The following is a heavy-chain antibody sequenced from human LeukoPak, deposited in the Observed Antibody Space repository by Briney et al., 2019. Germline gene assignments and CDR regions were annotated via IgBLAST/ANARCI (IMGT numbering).Heavy chain of an antibody. CDR3: AELGITMIGGV. Sequence: PGGSLRLSCAASGFTFSSYALSWVRQAPGKGLEWVSGISGTGGSTSYADSVKGRFTISRDNSKNTLYLQMNSLRAEDTAVYYCAELGITMIGGVWGKGTTVTISS. CDR2: ISGTGGST. J-gene: IGHJ6*04. D-gene: IGHD3-10*02. V-gene: IGHV3-23*01. CDR1: GFTFSSYA.